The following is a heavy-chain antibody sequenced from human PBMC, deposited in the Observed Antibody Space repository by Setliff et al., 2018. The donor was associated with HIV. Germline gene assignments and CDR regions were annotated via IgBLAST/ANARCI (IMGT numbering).Heavy chain of an antibody. J-gene: IGHJ4*02. D-gene: IGHD3-16*02. CDR3: ASPYYDFVWGSYQPDY. CDR2: IGSSSSPI. V-gene: IGHV3-48*01. CDR1: GFTLSSYS. Sequence: GGSLRLSCEASGFTLSSYSMNWVRQAPGKGLEWVSYIGSSSSPIYYADSVKGRFTISRDNAKNSLYLQMNSLRAEDTAVYYCASPYYDFVWGSYQPDYWGQGTLVTVSS.